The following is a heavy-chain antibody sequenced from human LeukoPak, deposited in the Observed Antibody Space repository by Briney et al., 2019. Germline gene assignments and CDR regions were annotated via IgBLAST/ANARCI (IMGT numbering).Heavy chain of an antibody. CDR1: GFTFSSYS. Sequence: GGSLRLSCAASGFTFSSYSMNWVRQAPGKGLEWVSSISSSSSYIYYADSVKGRFTISRDNAKSSLYLQMNSLRAEDTAVYYCARDLNYYGSGSYHAFDIWGQGTMVAVSS. CDR2: ISSSSSYI. D-gene: IGHD3-10*01. CDR3: ARDLNYYGSGSYHAFDI. V-gene: IGHV3-21*01. J-gene: IGHJ3*02.